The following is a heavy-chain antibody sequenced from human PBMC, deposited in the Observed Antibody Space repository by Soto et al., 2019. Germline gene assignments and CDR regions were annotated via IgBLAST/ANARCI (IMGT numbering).Heavy chain of an antibody. CDR2: ISYDGSNK. CDR3: ARRNSSGWYYVSWNAFDI. V-gene: IGHV3-30*03. Sequence: GGSLRLSCAASGFTFSSYGMHWVRQAPGKGLEWVAVISYDGSNKYYADSVKGRFTISRDNSKNTLYLQMNSLRAEDTAVYYCARRNSSGWYYVSWNAFDIWGQGTMVTVSS. J-gene: IGHJ3*02. CDR1: GFTFSSYG. D-gene: IGHD6-19*01.